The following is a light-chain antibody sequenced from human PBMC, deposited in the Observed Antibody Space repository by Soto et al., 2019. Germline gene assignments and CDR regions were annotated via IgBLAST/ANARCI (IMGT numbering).Light chain of an antibody. CDR2: AAS. CDR1: QDIRNY. CDR3: QRYHSALLT. J-gene: IGKJ3*01. V-gene: IGKV1-27*01. Sequence: DIQMTQSPSSLSASVGDRVTMTCRASQDIRNYVAWYQQKPGEVPKLLIYAASTLQSGVPARFSGGGFGTDFTLTIXSXXXXXXXTXYXQRYHSALLTFGPGTKVDLK.